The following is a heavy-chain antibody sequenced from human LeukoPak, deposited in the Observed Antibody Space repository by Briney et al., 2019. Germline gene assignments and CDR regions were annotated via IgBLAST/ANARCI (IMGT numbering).Heavy chain of an antibody. J-gene: IGHJ4*02. Sequence: SETLSLTCTVSGDPINSYYWSWLRQPPGKGLEWIGYIFYSGSTNYNPSLKSRVTMSLDTSKNQFSLKLSSVTAADTAVYYCARDLRGSGSYPTFDYWGLGTLVTVSS. D-gene: IGHD3-10*01. V-gene: IGHV4-59*01. CDR3: ARDLRGSGSYPTFDY. CDR2: IFYSGST. CDR1: GDPINSYY.